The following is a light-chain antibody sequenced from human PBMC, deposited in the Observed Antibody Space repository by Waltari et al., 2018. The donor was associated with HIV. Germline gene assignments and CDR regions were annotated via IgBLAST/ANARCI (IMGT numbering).Light chain of an antibody. CDR1: ADIEHF. Sequence: VLTQSPASLSLSPVEGATLSCRASADIEHFLGWYQQTPSQAPRLVIYDASKRASDLPTRFTGRWCATYFTLTIDSLEAEDFALYFRQQRRAFPPTFGGGSKVE. CDR2: DAS. V-gene: IGKV3-11*01. CDR3: QQRRAFPPT. J-gene: IGKJ4*01.